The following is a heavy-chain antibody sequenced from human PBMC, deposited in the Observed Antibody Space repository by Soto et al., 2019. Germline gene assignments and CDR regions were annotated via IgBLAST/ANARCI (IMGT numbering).Heavy chain of an antibody. CDR3: ARDPYYYDSSGPGDY. D-gene: IGHD3-22*01. Sequence: QVQLVESGGGVVRPGRSLRLCCAASGFTFSSYGMHWVRQAPGKGLEWVAVIWYDGSKKYYADSVKGRFTISRDNSKNTLYLQMNSLRAEDTAVYYCARDPYYYDSSGPGDYWGQGTLVTVSS. CDR2: IWYDGSKK. J-gene: IGHJ4*02. CDR1: GFTFSSYG. V-gene: IGHV3-33*01.